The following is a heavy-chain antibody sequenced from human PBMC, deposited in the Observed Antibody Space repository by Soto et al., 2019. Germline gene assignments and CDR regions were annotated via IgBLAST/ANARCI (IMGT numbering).Heavy chain of an antibody. J-gene: IGHJ5*02. V-gene: IGHV1-69*01. CDR3: ARDGIWSGSYLFDP. Sequence: QVQLVQSGAEVKKPGSSVKVSCKASGGTFSSYAISWVRQAPGQGLEWMGGIIPIFGTANYAQKCQGRVTITADESTSTAYMELSSLRSEDTAVYYCARDGIWSGSYLFDPWGQGTLVTVSS. CDR2: IIPIFGTA. D-gene: IGHD3-3*01. CDR1: GGTFSSYA.